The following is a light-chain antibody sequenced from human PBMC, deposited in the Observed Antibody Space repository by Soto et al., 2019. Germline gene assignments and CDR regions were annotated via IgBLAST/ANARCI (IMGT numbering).Light chain of an antibody. J-gene: IGKJ1*01. CDR3: QHYGDSSWT. Sequence: EIVLTQSPGTLSLSPGERATLSCRASQSGSSTYLAWYQQKPGQAPRLLIYQTSLRAAGIPARFSASGSGTDFTLSISRLEPEDFAVYFCQHYGDSSWTFGQGTKVDIK. CDR2: QTS. V-gene: IGKV3-20*01. CDR1: QSGSSTY.